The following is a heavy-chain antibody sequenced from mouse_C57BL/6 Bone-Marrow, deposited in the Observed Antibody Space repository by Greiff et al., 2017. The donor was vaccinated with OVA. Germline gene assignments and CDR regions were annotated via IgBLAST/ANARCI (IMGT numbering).Heavy chain of an antibody. CDR2: IYPRSGNT. Sequence: QVQLKESGAELARPGASVKLSCKASGYTFTSYGISWVKQRTGQGLEWIGEIYPRSGNTYYNEKFKGKATLTADKSSSTAYMEIRSLTSEDSAVYFCARKGYCYGSPWFAYWGQGTLVTVSA. V-gene: IGHV1-81*01. CDR3: ARKGYCYGSPWFAY. CDR1: GYTFTSYG. J-gene: IGHJ3*01. D-gene: IGHD1-1*01.